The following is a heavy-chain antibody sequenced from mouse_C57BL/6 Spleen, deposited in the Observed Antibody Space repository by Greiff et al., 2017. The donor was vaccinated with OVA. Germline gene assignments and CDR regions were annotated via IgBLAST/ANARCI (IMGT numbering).Heavy chain of an antibody. V-gene: IGHV1-52*01. Sequence: VQLQQSGAELVRPGSSVKLSCKASGYTFTSYWMHWVKQRPIQGLEWIGNIDPSDSETHYNQKFKDKATLTVDKSSSTAYMQLSSLTSEDSAVYYCARLADYGYDWFAYWGQGTLVTVSA. CDR1: GYTFTSYW. CDR3: ARLADYGYDWFAY. CDR2: IDPSDSET. D-gene: IGHD2-2*01. J-gene: IGHJ3*01.